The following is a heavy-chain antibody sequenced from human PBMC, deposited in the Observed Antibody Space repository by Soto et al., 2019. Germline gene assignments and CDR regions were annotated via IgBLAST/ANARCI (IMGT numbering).Heavy chain of an antibody. CDR1: GFTFSSYA. J-gene: IGHJ4*02. V-gene: IGHV3-23*01. Sequence: GGSLRLSCAASGFTFSSYAMSWVRQAPGKGLEWVSAISGSGGSTYYADSVKGRFTISRDNSKNTLYLQMNSLRAEDTAVYYCAKSANIVVVVAATYLDGFDYWGQGTLVTVSS. CDR3: AKSANIVVVVAATYLDGFDY. D-gene: IGHD2-15*01. CDR2: ISGSGGST.